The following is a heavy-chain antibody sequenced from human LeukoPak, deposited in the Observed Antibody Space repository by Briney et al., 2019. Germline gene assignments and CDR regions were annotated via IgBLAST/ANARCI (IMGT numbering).Heavy chain of an antibody. CDR2: ISGNGGVI. Sequence: GGSLRLSCAASGFSVTNNYMTWVRQAPGKGLEWLSYISGNGGVIQYADSVKGRFTISRDNAKNLLYLQMDSLRVEDTAIYYCARDPRTVRIWGQGTLVTVSS. CDR3: ARDPRTVRI. J-gene: IGHJ4*02. CDR1: GFSVTNNY. V-gene: IGHV3-11*04. D-gene: IGHD1-1*01.